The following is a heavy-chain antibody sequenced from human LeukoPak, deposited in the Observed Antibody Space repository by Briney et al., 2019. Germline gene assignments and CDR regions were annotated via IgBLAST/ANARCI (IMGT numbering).Heavy chain of an antibody. CDR3: ARDAKSTKYYYYGMDV. V-gene: IGHV4-59*01. CDR1: GGSISSYY. CDR2: IYYSGST. D-gene: IGHD2-2*01. J-gene: IGHJ6*02. Sequence: PSETLSLTCTVSGGSISSYYWSWIRQPPGKGLEWIGYIYYSGSTNYNPSLKSRVTISGETSKNQFSLKLSSVTAPDTAVYYCARDAKSTKYYYYGMDVWGQGTTVTVSS.